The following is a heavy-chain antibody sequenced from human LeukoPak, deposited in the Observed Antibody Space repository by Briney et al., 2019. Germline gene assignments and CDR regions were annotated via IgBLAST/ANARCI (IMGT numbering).Heavy chain of an antibody. J-gene: IGHJ4*02. CDR2: IYYSGST. CDR1: TGSISSGDYY. D-gene: IGHD3-3*01. V-gene: IGHV4-30-4*08. CDR3: ATDPITIFGVAGVGY. Sequence: SETLSLTCTVSTGSISSGDYYCSWIRQPPGKGLEWIGHIYYSGSTYYNPSLKSRVTISVDTSKNQFSLKLSSVTAADTAVYYCATDPITIFGVAGVGYWGQGTLVTVSS.